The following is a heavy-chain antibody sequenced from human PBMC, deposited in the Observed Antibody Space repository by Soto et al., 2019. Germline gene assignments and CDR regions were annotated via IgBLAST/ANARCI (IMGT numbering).Heavy chain of an antibody. CDR2: INPGDSDT. CDR1: GYSFTSYW. D-gene: IGHD5-18*01. V-gene: IGHV5-51*01. J-gene: IGHJ6*02. Sequence: GESLKISCKGSGYSFTSYWIGWVRQMPGKGLEWKGIINPGDSDTRYSPSFQGQVTISADKSISTAYLQWSSLKASDTAMYYCARHAALFPGCDTAMVWYPFCYGMDVWGQGTTVTVSS. CDR3: ARHAALFPGCDTAMVWYPFCYGMDV.